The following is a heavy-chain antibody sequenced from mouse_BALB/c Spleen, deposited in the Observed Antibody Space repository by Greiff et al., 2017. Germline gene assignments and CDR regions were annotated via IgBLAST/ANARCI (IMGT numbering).Heavy chain of an antibody. J-gene: IGHJ4*01. Sequence: QVQLKQSGAELARPGASVKMSCKASGYTFTSYTMHWVKQRPGQGLEWIGYINPSSGYTNYNQKFKDKATLTADKSSSTAYMQLSSLTSEDSAVYYCARGASYGTYAMDYWGQGTSVTVSS. CDR2: INPSSGYT. CDR3: ARGASYGTYAMDY. V-gene: IGHV1-4*01. D-gene: IGHD2-1*01. CDR1: GYTFTSYT.